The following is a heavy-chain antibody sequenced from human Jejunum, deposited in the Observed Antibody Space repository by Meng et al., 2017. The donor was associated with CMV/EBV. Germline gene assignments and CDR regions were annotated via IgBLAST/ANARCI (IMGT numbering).Heavy chain of an antibody. V-gene: IGHV3-74*01. CDR3: VRLNTLTPFDY. D-gene: IGHD3-9*01. Sequence: ADGCTFSTQWMKWVRKDPGKGLVWVSRINPEGSSTSYEDYVKGRFTISRDNAKNTLYLQMNSLRAEDTAVYYCVRLNTLTPFDYWGQGTLVTVSS. J-gene: IGHJ4*02. CDR2: INPEGSST. CDR1: GCTFSTQW.